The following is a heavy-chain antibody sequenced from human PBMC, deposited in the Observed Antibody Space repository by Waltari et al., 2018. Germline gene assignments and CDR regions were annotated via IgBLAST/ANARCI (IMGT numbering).Heavy chain of an antibody. J-gene: IGHJ5*02. Sequence: QVEESGGGVVQPGGSLRLSCVASGYTFTNYGMHWVSQAPGKGRELLAVISSEGSNKYYEDSVKDRFTVSRDNSKNSVYLQMNSLRPEDTALYFCAKAGGIHNYPLDPWGQGTLVTVSS. D-gene: IGHD1-26*01. CDR1: GYTFTNYG. CDR3: AKAGGIHNYPLDP. V-gene: IGHV3-30*18. CDR2: ISSEGSNK.